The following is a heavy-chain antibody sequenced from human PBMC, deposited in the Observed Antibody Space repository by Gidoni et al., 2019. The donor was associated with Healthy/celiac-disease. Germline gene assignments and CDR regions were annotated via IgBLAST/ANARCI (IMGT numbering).Heavy chain of an antibody. J-gene: IGHJ4*02. D-gene: IGHD4-17*01. CDR2: IWYDGSNK. CDR1: GFTFSSAA. V-gene: IGHV3-33*01. CDR3: ARGGADYGGNQAPTPPFDY. Sequence: QVQLVESGGGVVQPGRSLRLSCAASGFTFSSAALHWVRQAPGKGLEWVAVIWYDGSNKYYADSVKGRFTISRDNSKNTLYLQMNSLRAEDTAVYYCARGGADYGGNQAPTPPFDYWGQGTLVTVSS.